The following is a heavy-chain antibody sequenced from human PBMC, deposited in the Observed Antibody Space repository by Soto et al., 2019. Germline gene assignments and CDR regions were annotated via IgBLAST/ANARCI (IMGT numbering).Heavy chain of an antibody. CDR2: IAANGGAA. D-gene: IGHD4-17*01. CDR3: GKDPNGDYVGAFDI. CDR1: GFTFSNYA. V-gene: IGHV3-23*01. Sequence: EVQLLESGGGLVQPGESLRLSCGASGFTFSNYAMSWVRQAPGKGPEWVAGIAANGGAAYLADSVKGRFTISRDNSKNTLYLQMNSLRPDDTALYYCGKDPNGDYVGAFDICGQGTMVTVSS. J-gene: IGHJ3*02.